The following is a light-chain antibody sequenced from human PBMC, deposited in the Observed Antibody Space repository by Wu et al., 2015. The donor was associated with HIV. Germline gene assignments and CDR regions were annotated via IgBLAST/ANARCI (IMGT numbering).Light chain of an antibody. J-gene: IGKJ2*01. CDR3: QQYNSYPGT. Sequence: DIQMTQSPSTLSASVGDRVTITCRASQSISSWLAWYQQKPGKAPKLLIYKASSLESGVPSRFSGSGSGTEFTLTISSLQPDDFATYYCQQYNSYPGTFGQGTKLEIK. V-gene: IGKV1-5*03. CDR1: QSISSW. CDR2: KAS.